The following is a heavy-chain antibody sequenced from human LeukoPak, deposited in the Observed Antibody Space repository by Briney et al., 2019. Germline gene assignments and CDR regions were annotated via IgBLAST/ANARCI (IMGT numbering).Heavy chain of an antibody. CDR3: ARGGSYAEYLQH. J-gene: IGHJ1*01. V-gene: IGHV1-2*02. Sequence: ASVKVSCKASGYIFTGYYIHWVRQVPGQGLEWMGWINPNSGGTNYEQKFQGRVTMTRDTSISTGYMELRSLRSDDTAVYYCARGGSYAEYLQHWGQGTLVTVSS. CDR1: GYIFTGYY. D-gene: IGHD1-26*01. CDR2: INPNSGGT.